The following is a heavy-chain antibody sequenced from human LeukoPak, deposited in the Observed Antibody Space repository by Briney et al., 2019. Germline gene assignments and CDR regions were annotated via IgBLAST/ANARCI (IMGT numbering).Heavy chain of an antibody. CDR3: ARAYCSSISCYDY. Sequence: ASVKVSCKASGYTFTSYGISWVRQAPGQGLEWLGWISIYNGNTNYAQRLQGRVTMTTDTSTSTAYMELRNLRSDDTAVYYCARAYCSSISCYDYWGQGTLVTVSS. D-gene: IGHD2-2*01. CDR1: GYTFTSYG. V-gene: IGHV1-18*01. CDR2: ISIYNGNT. J-gene: IGHJ4*02.